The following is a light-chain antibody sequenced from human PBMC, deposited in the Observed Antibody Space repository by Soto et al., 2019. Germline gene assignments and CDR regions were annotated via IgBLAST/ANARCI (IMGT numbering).Light chain of an antibody. CDR1: SSNIGAGYD. V-gene: IGLV1-40*01. Sequence: QSVLTQPASVSGSPGQSITISCTGTSSNIGAGYDVHWYQQFPGTAPKLLIYGNRNRPSGVPDRFSGSKSGTSASLAITGLQAEDEATYYCQSCDSSLSGSGVFGTGTKVTVL. J-gene: IGLJ1*01. CDR3: QSCDSSLSGSGV. CDR2: GNR.